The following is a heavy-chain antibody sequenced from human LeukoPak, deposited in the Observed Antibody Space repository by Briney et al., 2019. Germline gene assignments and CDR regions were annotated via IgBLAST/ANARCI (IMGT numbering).Heavy chain of an antibody. CDR1: GYTFTSYD. V-gene: IGHV1-8*01. Sequence: GAPVKVSCKASGYTFTSYDINWVRQATGQGFEWMGWMNPNSGNTGYAQKFQGRVTMTRNTSISTAYMELSSLRSEDTAVYYCARGPPRYYYGSGSFYGMDVWGQGTTVTVSS. D-gene: IGHD3-10*01. CDR2: MNPNSGNT. J-gene: IGHJ6*02. CDR3: ARGPPRYYYGSGSFYGMDV.